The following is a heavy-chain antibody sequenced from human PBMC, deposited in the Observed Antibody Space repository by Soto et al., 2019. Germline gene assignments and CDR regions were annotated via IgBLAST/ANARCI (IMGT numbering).Heavy chain of an antibody. D-gene: IGHD2-8*01. CDR1: GYPFTSYG. CDR2: ISAYNGNT. J-gene: IGHJ6*02. CDR3: ARYRGDDVVRMVGIGMGV. Sequence: VPVKASCKASGYPFTSYGISWVRQPPGQGIEWMGWISAYNGNTNYAQKLQGRVTMPPDTSRRKAYVELRSLRPDHTTAYSSARYRGDDVVRMVGIGMGVWGQRTTGAVSS. V-gene: IGHV1-18*01.